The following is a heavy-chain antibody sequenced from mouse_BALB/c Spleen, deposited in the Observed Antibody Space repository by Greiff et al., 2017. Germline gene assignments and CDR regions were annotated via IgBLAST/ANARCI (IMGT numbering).Heavy chain of an antibody. V-gene: IGHV2-9*02. J-gene: IGHJ2*01. CDR3: ARDYYGSSWYFDY. D-gene: IGHD1-1*01. Sequence: QVHVKQSGPGLVAPSQSLSITCTVSGFSLTSYGVHWVRQPPGKGLEWLGVIWAGGSTNYNSALMSRLSISKDNSKSQVFLKMNSLQTDDTAMYYCARDYYGSSWYFDYWGQGTTLTVSS. CDR2: IWAGGST. CDR1: GFSLTSYG.